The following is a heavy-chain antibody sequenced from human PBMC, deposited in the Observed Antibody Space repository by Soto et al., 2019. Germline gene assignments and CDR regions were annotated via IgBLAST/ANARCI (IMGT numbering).Heavy chain of an antibody. CDR2: ISGSGINT. Sequence: EVQLLESGGGLVQPGGSLRLSCAASGFTFSSYAMSWVRQAPGKGLEWVSVISGSGINTYYADSVKGRFTLSRDNSKNTLYLQMNSLRAEDTAVYYCAKGGYDGETYYYYYYMGVWGKGTTVTVSS. CDR1: GFTFSSYA. CDR3: AKGGYDGETYYYYYYMGV. J-gene: IGHJ6*03. D-gene: IGHD5-12*01. V-gene: IGHV3-23*01.